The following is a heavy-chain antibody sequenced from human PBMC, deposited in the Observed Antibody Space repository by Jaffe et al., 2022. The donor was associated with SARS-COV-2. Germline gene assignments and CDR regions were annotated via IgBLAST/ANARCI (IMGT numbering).Heavy chain of an antibody. CDR2: INAGNGNT. CDR3: ARIDRGYSSGWYSGGWFDP. D-gene: IGHD6-19*01. Sequence: QVQLVQSGAEVKKPGASVKVSCKASGYTFTSYAMHWVRQAPGQRLEWMGWINAGNGNTKYSQKFQGRVTITRDTSASTAYMELSSLRSEDTAVYYCARIDRGYSSGWYSGGWFDPWGQGTLVTVSS. CDR1: GYTFTSYA. V-gene: IGHV1-3*01. J-gene: IGHJ5*02.